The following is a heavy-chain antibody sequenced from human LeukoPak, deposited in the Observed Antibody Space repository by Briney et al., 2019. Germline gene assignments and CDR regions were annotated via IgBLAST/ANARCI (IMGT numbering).Heavy chain of an antibody. Sequence: SETLSLTCTVSGASISSYYWSWIRQPPGKGLESIGYVSYSGSTNYNPSLKSRVTMSADTSRNQLSLKLSSVTAADTAVYYCARSLPATAAGANWFEPWGQGTLVTVSS. D-gene: IGHD6-13*01. J-gene: IGHJ5*02. V-gene: IGHV4-59*12. CDR1: GASISSYY. CDR3: ARSLPATAAGANWFEP. CDR2: VSYSGST.